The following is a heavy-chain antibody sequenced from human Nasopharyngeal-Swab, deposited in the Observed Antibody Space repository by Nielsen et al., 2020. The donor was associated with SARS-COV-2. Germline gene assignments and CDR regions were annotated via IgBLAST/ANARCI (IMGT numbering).Heavy chain of an antibody. V-gene: IGHV3-21*06. CDR1: GFTFSVYG. Sequence: GGSLRLSCAGSGFTFSVYGMNWVRQAPGKGLEWVAAITNRGSYTYYADSVQRPFTISRDNAKNAVYLQMNSLRPEDTAVYYCARDLVTGQRFDYCGQGTLVTVSS. CDR2: ITNRGSYT. CDR3: ARDLVTGQRFDY. J-gene: IGHJ4*01. D-gene: IGHD2-21*02.